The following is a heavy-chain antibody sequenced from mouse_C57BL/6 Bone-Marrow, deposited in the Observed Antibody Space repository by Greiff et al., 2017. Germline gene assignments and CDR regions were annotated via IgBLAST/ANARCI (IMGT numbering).Heavy chain of an antibody. Sequence: QVQLQQSGPELVKPGASVTLSCKASGYTFTSYDINWVKQRPGQGLEWIGWIYPRDGSTKYNEKFKGKATLTVDTSSSTAYMEIHSLTSEDSAVYFCARDYGSSYWYFDVWGTGTTVTVSS. D-gene: IGHD1-1*01. V-gene: IGHV1-85*01. CDR1: GYTFTSYD. CDR2: IYPRDGST. J-gene: IGHJ1*03. CDR3: ARDYGSSYWYFDV.